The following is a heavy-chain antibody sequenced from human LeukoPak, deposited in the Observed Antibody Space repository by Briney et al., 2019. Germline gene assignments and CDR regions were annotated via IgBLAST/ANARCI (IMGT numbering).Heavy chain of an antibody. Sequence: SQTLSLPCTVSGGSISSGGYYWSWIRQHPGKGLEWIGYIYYSGSTYYNPSLKSRVTISVDTSKNQFSLKLSSVTAADTAVYYCARSLLWFGELSTVDYWGQGTLVTVSS. CDR1: GGSISSGGYY. CDR3: ARSLLWFGELSTVDY. V-gene: IGHV4-31*03. D-gene: IGHD3-10*01. CDR2: IYYSGST. J-gene: IGHJ4*02.